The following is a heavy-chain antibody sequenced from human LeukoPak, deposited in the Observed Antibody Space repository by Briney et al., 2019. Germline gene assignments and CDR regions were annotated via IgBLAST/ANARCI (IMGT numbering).Heavy chain of an antibody. J-gene: IGHJ1*01. CDR1: GDSVSRSDSY. CDR3: ARRRYYDGSGYLE. Sequence: SETLSLTCSVSGDSVSRSDSYWDWIRQPPGKGLEWIGTIYFSGRTYYSPSLKSRVTMSVDPSNNQSSLNLRSVTAADTAVYYCARRRYYDGSGYLEWGQGTLLSVSS. CDR2: IYFSGRT. D-gene: IGHD3-22*01. V-gene: IGHV4-39*01.